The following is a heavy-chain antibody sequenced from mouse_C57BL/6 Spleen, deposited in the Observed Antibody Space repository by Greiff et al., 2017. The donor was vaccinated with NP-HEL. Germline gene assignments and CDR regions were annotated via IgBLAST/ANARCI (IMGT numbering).Heavy chain of an antibody. CDR3: ARKGTYYSNSWFAY. J-gene: IGHJ3*01. Sequence: DVKLQESGPGLVKPSQSLSLTCSVTGYSITSGYYWNWIRQFPGNKLEWMGYISYDGSNNYNPSLKNRISITRDTSKNQFFLKLNSVTTEDTATYYCARKGTYYSNSWFAYWGQGTLVTVSA. CDR1: GYSITSGYY. V-gene: IGHV3-6*01. CDR2: ISYDGSN. D-gene: IGHD2-5*01.